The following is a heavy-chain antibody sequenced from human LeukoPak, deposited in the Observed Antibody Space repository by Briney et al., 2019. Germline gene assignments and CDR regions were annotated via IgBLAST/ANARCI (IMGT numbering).Heavy chain of an antibody. J-gene: IGHJ4*02. CDR3: AKGYNSYFDY. V-gene: IGHV3-30*02. D-gene: IGHD3-10*01. CDR2: IRYDGSDK. CDR1: GFTFSSYG. Sequence: GGSLRLSCAASGFTFSSYGMHWVRQAPGKGLEWVAFIRYDGSDKYYADSVKGRFTISRDNSKNTLYLQMNSLRAEDTAVYYCAKGYNSYFDYWGQGTLVTVSS.